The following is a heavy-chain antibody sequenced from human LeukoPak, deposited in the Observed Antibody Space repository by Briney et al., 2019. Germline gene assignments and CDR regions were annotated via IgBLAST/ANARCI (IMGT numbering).Heavy chain of an antibody. J-gene: IGHJ4*02. D-gene: IGHD3-10*01. CDR1: GFTFSSYS. Sequence: PGGSLRLSCAASGFTFSSYSINWVRQAPGKGLEWVANIKQDGSEKYYVDSVKGRFIISRDNAKKSLYLQMNSLRAEDTAIYYCARDGKGYYGAGTYTPPFDYWGQGTLVTVSS. V-gene: IGHV3-7*01. CDR3: ARDGKGYYGAGTYTPPFDY. CDR2: IKQDGSEK.